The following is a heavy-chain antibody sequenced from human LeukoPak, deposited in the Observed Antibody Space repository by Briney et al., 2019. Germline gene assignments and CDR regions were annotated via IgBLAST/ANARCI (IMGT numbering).Heavy chain of an antibody. CDR3: ARDIAAAGTGY. D-gene: IGHD6-13*01. CDR2: ISSSSSSI. J-gene: IGHJ4*02. Sequence: GGSLRLSCAASGFTFSSYSMNEVRQALAKGLQWVSYISSSSSSIYYADSVKGRFTISRDNAKNSLYLQMTSLRAEDTAVYYCARDIAAAGTGYWGQGTLVTVSS. CDR1: GFTFSSYS. V-gene: IGHV3-48*01.